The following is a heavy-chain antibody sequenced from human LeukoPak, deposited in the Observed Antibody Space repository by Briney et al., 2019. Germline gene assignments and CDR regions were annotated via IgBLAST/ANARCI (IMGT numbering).Heavy chain of an antibody. J-gene: IGHJ4*02. CDR2: INGRGDDT. CDR3: AKGHRSSSSFFDS. CDR1: SGFA. V-gene: IGHV3-23*01. D-gene: IGHD6-19*01. Sequence: GGSLRLSCAAFSGFAMSWVRQAPGRGLEWVSAINGRGDDTYYPDSVKGRFTISRDNSNNTLYLQMNSLRAEDTAVYYCAKGHRSSSSFFDSWGQGILVTVSS.